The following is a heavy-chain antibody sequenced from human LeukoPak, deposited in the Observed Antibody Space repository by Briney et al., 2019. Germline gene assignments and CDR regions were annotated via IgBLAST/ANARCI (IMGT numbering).Heavy chain of an antibody. CDR3: ASSTMIRGAMLY. CDR2: LSNDGSNK. V-gene: IGHV3-30-3*01. Sequence: PGRSLRLSCADSGFTFSSYAMHWVRQAPGKGLEWATALSNDGSNKYYADSVKGRFTISRDNSKNTLYLQMDSLRAEDTAVYYCASSTMIRGAMLYWGQGTLVTVSS. D-gene: IGHD3-10*01. CDR1: GFTFSSYA. J-gene: IGHJ4*02.